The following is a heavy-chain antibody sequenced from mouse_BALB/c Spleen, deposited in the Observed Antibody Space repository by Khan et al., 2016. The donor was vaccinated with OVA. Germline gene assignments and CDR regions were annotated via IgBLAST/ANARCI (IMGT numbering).Heavy chain of an antibody. D-gene: IGHD1-2*01. Sequence: QVQLKESGPGLVAPSQSLSITCTVSGFSLTSYGVSWVRQPPGKGLEWLGVIWGDGNTNYHSAPISRLSISKDNTKSQVLLKLNSLQNDDTATYYCVKKGYYGYGNAWFAYWGQGTLVTVSA. V-gene: IGHV2-3*01. J-gene: IGHJ3*01. CDR2: IWGDGNT. CDR1: GFSLTSYG. CDR3: VKKGYYGYGNAWFAY.